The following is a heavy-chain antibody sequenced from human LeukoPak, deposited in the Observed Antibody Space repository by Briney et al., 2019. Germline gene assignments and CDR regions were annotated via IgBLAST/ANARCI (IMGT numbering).Heavy chain of an antibody. CDR1: GYSFTSYW. J-gene: IGHJ4*02. CDR2: IYPGDSVT. D-gene: IGHD5-18*01. Sequence: GESLKISCKGSGYSFTSYWIGWARQMPGKGLEWMGIIYPGDSVTRYSPSFQGQVNISADKSISTAYMQWSSLKALDTAMYYCARLADTDMVGNYFDYWGQGTLVTVSS. CDR3: ARLADTDMVGNYFDY. V-gene: IGHV5-51*01.